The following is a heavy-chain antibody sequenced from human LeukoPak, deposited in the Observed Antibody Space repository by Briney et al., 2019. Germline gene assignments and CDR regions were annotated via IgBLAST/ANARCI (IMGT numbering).Heavy chain of an antibody. CDR2: INPTGGST. Sequence: GASVKVSCKASGYTFPSYFMHWVRQAPGQGLEWMGIINPTGGSTTYAQKFQGRVTMTRDTSTSTVYMELSSLRSDDTAVYYCARTAARRFDYWGQGTLVTVPS. CDR1: GYTFPSYF. J-gene: IGHJ4*02. D-gene: IGHD6-6*01. CDR3: ARTAARRFDY. V-gene: IGHV1-46*01.